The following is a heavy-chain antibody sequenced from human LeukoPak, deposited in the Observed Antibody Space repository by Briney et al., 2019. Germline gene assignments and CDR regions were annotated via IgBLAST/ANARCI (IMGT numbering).Heavy chain of an antibody. CDR2: IYYSGST. Sequence: SETLSLTCTVSGGSISSYYWSWIRQPPGMGLEWIGYIYYSGSTNYNPSLKSRVTISVDTSKNQFSLKLSSVTAADTAVYYCARAYDSSGYYPFDYWGQGTLVTVSS. V-gene: IGHV4-59*01. J-gene: IGHJ4*02. D-gene: IGHD3-22*01. CDR1: GGSISSYY. CDR3: ARAYDSSGYYPFDY.